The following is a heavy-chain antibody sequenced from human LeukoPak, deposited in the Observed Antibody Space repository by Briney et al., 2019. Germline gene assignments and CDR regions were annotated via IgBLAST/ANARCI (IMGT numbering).Heavy chain of an antibody. CDR3: ARHLSNYYDFWSGYYTGWFDP. V-gene: IGHV4-61*02. Sequence: SETLSLTCTVSGGSVTSGNYYWNWIRQPAGKGLEWIGRIYTNGGASYNPSLKSRVTISIDASKNQFSLKLSSVTAADTAVYYCARHLSNYYDFWSGYYTGWFDPWGQGTLVTVSS. J-gene: IGHJ5*02. D-gene: IGHD3-3*01. CDR2: IYTNGGA. CDR1: GGSVTSGNYY.